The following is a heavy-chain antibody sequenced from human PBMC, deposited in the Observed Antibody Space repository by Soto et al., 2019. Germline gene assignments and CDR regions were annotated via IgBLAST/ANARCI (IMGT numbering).Heavy chain of an antibody. V-gene: IGHV4-34*01. J-gene: IGHJ4*02. CDR1: GGSFSGYY. Sequence: SETLSLTCAVYGGSFSGYYWSWIRQPPGKGLEWIGEINHSGSTNYNPSLKSRVTISVDTSKNQFSLKLSSVTAADTAVYYCARSYDSSGYYPFDYWGQGTLVTVSS. CDR3: ARSYDSSGYYPFDY. CDR2: INHSGST. D-gene: IGHD3-22*01.